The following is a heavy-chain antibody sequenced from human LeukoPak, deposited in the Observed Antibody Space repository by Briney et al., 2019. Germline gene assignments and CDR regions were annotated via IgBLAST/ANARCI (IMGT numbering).Heavy chain of an antibody. V-gene: IGHV4-4*07. CDR2: IYTSGST. D-gene: IGHD3-22*01. Sequence: SETLSLTCTVSGGSISSYYWSWIRQPAGKGLEWIGRIYTSGSTNYNPSLKSRVTMSVDTSKNQFSLKLSSVTAADTAVYYCARDYYDSSGNRHDAFDIWGQGTMVTVSS. J-gene: IGHJ3*02. CDR1: GGSISSYY. CDR3: ARDYYDSSGNRHDAFDI.